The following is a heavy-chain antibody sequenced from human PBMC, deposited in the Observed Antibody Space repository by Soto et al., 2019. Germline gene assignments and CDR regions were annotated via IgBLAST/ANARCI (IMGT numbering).Heavy chain of an antibody. D-gene: IGHD3-22*01. CDR1: GWSLSSYY. J-gene: IGHJ4*02. CDR2: IYYSGST. V-gene: IGHV4-59*01. CDR3: ARGARRSFGDYYDSSGYFGY. Sequence: ASESPSPPRPFPGWSLSSYYWSWDPGPPVDGLGWMGYIYYSGSTNYNPSLKSRVTISVDTSKNQFSLKLSSVTAADTAVYYCARGARRSFGDYYDSSGYFGYWGQGTLVTVSS.